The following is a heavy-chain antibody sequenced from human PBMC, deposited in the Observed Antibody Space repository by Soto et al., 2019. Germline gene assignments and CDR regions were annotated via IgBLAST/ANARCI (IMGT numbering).Heavy chain of an antibody. J-gene: IGHJ4*01. CDR1: GFSFSDYA. CDR2: VCFDGSNK. D-gene: IGHD3-9*01. V-gene: IGHV3-33*08. CDR3: ARDVEILEAGDHDDY. Sequence: QVQLVESGGGLVQPGRSLRLSCAASGFSFSDYAMHWLRQAPGKGLEWVAVVCFDGSNKYYADSVKGRFTVSRDNSKNTVYLQLDRLRDDDTGVYYSARDVEILEAGDHDDYWGHGTVVPASS.